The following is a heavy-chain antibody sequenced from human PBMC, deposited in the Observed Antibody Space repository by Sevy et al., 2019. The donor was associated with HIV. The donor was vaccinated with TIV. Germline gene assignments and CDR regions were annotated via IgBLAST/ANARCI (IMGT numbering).Heavy chain of an antibody. Sequence: ASVKVSCKASGYTFTSYDINWVRQATGQGLEWMGWMNPNSGNTGYAQKFQGRVTMTRNTSISTAYMERSSLRSEDTAVYYCARVGAALLWFGDLVNDYGMDVWGQGTTVTVSS. D-gene: IGHD3-10*01. CDR3: ARVGAALLWFGDLVNDYGMDV. CDR2: MNPNSGNT. CDR1: GYTFTSYD. J-gene: IGHJ6*02. V-gene: IGHV1-8*01.